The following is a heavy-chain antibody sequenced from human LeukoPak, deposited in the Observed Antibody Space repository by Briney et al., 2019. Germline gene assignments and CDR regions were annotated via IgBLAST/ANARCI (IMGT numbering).Heavy chain of an antibody. CDR3: ARESRASRNAFDI. V-gene: IGHV1-2*02. Sequence: ASVKVSCKASGYTFTGYYMHWVRQAPGQGLEWMGWINPNSGGTNYAQKFQGRVTMTRDTSISTAYLELSRLRSDDTAVYYCARESRASRNAFDIWGQGTMVTVSS. J-gene: IGHJ3*02. D-gene: IGHD6-6*01. CDR2: INPNSGGT. CDR1: GYTFTGYY.